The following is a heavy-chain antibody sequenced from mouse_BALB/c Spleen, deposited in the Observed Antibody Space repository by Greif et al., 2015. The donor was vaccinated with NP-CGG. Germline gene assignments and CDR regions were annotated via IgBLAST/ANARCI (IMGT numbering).Heavy chain of an antibody. V-gene: IGHV5-12-2*01. CDR1: GFTFSSYT. CDR2: ISNGGGST. D-gene: IGHD3-3*01. Sequence: EVKLVESGGGLVQPGGSLKLSCAASGFTFSSYTMSWVRQTPEKRLEWVAYISNGGGSTYYPDTVKGRFTISRDNAKNTLYLQMSSLKSEDTAMYYCARRDGGYFDYWGQGTTLTVSS. CDR3: ARRDGGYFDY. J-gene: IGHJ2*01.